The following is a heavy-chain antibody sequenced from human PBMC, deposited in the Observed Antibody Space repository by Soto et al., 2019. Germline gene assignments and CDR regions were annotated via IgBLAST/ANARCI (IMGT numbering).Heavy chain of an antibody. CDR3: ARRYYGDSPGNYYYYGMDV. CDR1: GGSISSSSYY. J-gene: IGHJ6*02. Sequence: PSDTLSLTCTVSGGSISSSSYYWGWIRQPPGKGLEWIGSIYYSGSTYYNPSLKSRVTISVDTSKNQFSLKLSSVTAADTAVYYCARRYYGDSPGNYYYYGMDVWGQGTTVTVSS. CDR2: IYYSGST. D-gene: IGHD4-17*01. V-gene: IGHV4-39*01.